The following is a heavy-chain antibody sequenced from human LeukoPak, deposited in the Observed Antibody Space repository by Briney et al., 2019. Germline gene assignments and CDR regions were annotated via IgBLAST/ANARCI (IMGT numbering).Heavy chain of an antibody. CDR2: ISSSSSYI. CDR3: ARDTTAYHVLHP. J-gene: IGHJ5*02. Sequence: GGSLRLSCAASGFTFSSYSMNWVRQAPGKGLEWVSSISSSSSYIYYADSVKGRFTISRDNAKNSLYLQMNSLRAEDTAVYYCARDTTAYHVLHPWGQGSLVTVSS. V-gene: IGHV3-21*01. CDR1: GFTFSSYS. D-gene: IGHD1-1*01.